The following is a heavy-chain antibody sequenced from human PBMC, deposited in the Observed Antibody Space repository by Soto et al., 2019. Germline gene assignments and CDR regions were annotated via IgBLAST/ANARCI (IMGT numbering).Heavy chain of an antibody. CDR3: ARSPRRDGYNYPFDY. V-gene: IGHV2-26*01. CDR1: GFSLSNARMG. D-gene: IGHD5-12*01. J-gene: IGHJ4*02. CDR2: IFSNDEK. Sequence: QVTLKESGPVLVKPTETLTLTCTVSGFSLSNARMGVSWIRQPPGKALEWLAHIFSNDEKSYSTSLKSRLTISKDTSKSQVVLTMTNMDPMDTATYYCARSPRRDGYNYPFDYWGQGTLVTVSS.